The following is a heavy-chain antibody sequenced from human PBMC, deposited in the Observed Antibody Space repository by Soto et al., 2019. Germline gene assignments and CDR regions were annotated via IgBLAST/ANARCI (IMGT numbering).Heavy chain of an antibody. D-gene: IGHD2-15*01. CDR1: GGTFSSYA. J-gene: IGHJ6*02. V-gene: IGHV1-69*13. CDR2: IIPIFGTA. Sequence: SVKVSCKASGGTFSSYAIGWVRQAPGQGLEWMGGIIPIFGTANYAQKFQGRVTITADESTSTAYMELSSLRSEDTAVYYCARDRSDIAQRGGMDVWGQGTTVTVSS. CDR3: ARDRSDIAQRGGMDV.